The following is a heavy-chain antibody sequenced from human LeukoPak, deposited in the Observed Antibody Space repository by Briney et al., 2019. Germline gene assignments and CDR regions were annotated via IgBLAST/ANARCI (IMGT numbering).Heavy chain of an antibody. J-gene: IGHJ4*02. Sequence: PGGSLRLSCAASGFTFSSYAMSWVRQAPGKGLEWVSAISGSGGSTYYADSVKGRFTISRDNSKNTLYLQMNSLRAEDTAVYYCAKDLFYYGSGSYDPAFDYWGQGTLVTVPS. V-gene: IGHV3-23*01. D-gene: IGHD3-10*01. CDR3: AKDLFYYGSGSYDPAFDY. CDR1: GFTFSSYA. CDR2: ISGSGGST.